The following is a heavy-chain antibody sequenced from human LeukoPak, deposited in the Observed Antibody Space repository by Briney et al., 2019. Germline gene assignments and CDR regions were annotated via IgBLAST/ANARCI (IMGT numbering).Heavy chain of an antibody. D-gene: IGHD3-3*01. CDR3: ARGGSGYFSIYIDY. CDR1: GGSISSGGYY. CDR2: IYYSGST. Sequence: SQTLSLTCTVSGGSISSGGYYWSWIRQHPGKGLEWIGYIYYSGSTYYNPSLKSRVTISVDTSKNQFSLKLSSVTAADTAVYYSARGGSGYFSIYIDYWGQGTLVTVYS. J-gene: IGHJ4*02. V-gene: IGHV4-31*03.